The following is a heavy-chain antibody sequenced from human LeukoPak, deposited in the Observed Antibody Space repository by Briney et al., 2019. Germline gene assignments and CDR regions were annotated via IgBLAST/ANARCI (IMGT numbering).Heavy chain of an antibody. CDR2: IYTSGST. Sequence: SETLSLTCTVSGGSISSYYWSWIRQPAGKGLEWIGRIYTSGSTYYNPSLKSRVTISVDTSKNQFSLKLSSVTGADTAVYYCARDLGGYDYNWFDPWGQGTLVTVSS. V-gene: IGHV4-4*07. CDR1: GGSISSYY. CDR3: ARDLGGYDYNWFDP. J-gene: IGHJ5*02. D-gene: IGHD5-12*01.